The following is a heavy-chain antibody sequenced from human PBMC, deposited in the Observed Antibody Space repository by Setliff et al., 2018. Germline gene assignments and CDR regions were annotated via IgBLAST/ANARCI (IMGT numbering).Heavy chain of an antibody. CDR3: ARDPVPPWLPLDY. J-gene: IGHJ4*02. V-gene: IGHV3-21*01. CDR1: AFTFSSYS. CDR2: ISSSSSYI. D-gene: IGHD5-12*01. Sequence: GGSLRLSCAASAFTFSSYSMNWVRQAPGKGLEWVSSISSSSSYIYYADSVKGRFTISRDNAKNSLYLQMNSLRAEDTAVYYCARDPVPPWLPLDYWGQGTLVTVSS.